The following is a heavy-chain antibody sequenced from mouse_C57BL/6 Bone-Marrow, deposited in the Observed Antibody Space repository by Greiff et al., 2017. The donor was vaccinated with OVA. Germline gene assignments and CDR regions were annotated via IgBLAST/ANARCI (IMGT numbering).Heavy chain of an antibody. J-gene: IGHJ2*01. D-gene: IGHD2-5*01. CDR2: IYPGGGYT. CDR1: GYTFTNYW. Sequence: QVQLQQSGAELVRPGTSVKMSCKASGYTFTNYWIGWAKQRPGHGLEWIGDIYPGGGYTNYNEKFKGKATLTADKSSSTAYMQFSSLTSEDSAIYYCARWGHYSNPLDYWGQGTTLTVSS. V-gene: IGHV1-63*01. CDR3: ARWGHYSNPLDY.